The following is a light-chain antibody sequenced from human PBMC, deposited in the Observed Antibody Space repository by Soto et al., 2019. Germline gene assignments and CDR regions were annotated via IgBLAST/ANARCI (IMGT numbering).Light chain of an antibody. J-gene: IGLJ1*01. CDR3: AAWDDNLNAYV. CDR2: LGD. CDR1: TSNIGNNF. Sequence: QSVLTQAPSASETPGQRVTISCSGSTSNIGNNFVYWYQHLPGTAPKLLIYLGDQRASGVSDRFSGSKSGTSASLAINGLRSDDEADYYCAAWDDNLNAYVFGSGTKLTVL. V-gene: IGLV1-47*02.